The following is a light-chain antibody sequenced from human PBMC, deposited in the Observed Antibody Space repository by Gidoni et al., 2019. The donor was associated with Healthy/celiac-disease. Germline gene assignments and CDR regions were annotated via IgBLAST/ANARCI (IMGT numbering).Light chain of an antibody. J-gene: IGKJ4*01. Sequence: EIVMTQSPATLSVSPGERATLSCRASQSVSSNLAWYQQKPGQAPRLLIYGASTRATGIPARFSGSGSGIEFTLTISSLQSEDFAVYYCHQYNNWPSFXGXTKVEIK. CDR2: GAS. V-gene: IGKV3-15*01. CDR3: HQYNNWPS. CDR1: QSVSSN.